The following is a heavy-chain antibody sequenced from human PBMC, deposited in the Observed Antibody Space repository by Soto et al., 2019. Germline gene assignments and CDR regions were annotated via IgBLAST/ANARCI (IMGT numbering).Heavy chain of an antibody. J-gene: IGHJ4*02. V-gene: IGHV3-11*01. CDR1: GFTFSDYY. CDR2: ISSSGSTI. Sequence: GGSLRLSCAASGFTFSDYYMSWIRQAPGKGLEWVSYISSSGSTIYYADSVKGRFTISRDNARNSLYLQMNSLRAEDTAVYYCAREAVECSTSCYLTGPNDYWGQGTLVTVSS. D-gene: IGHD2-2*01. CDR3: AREAVECSTSCYLTGPNDY.